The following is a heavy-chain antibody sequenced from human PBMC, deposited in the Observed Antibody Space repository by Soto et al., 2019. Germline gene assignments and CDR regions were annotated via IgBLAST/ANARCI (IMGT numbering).Heavy chain of an antibody. D-gene: IGHD3-10*01. CDR3: ARDRRVGGIDY. J-gene: IGHJ4*02. Sequence: QVQLVQSGAEVKKPGASVKVSCKASGYTFTSYAMHWVRQAPGQGLEWMGWINAGNGNTKYSQKFQGRVTITRDTSESTAYMELSSLRSEDTAVYYCARDRRVGGIDYWGQGTLVTVSS. V-gene: IGHV1-3*01. CDR2: INAGNGNT. CDR1: GYTFTSYA.